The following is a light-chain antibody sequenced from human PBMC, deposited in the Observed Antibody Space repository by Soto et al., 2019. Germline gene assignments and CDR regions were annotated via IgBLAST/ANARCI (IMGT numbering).Light chain of an antibody. Sequence: EIALTQSPGTLALSPGERASLSCSAIQSVSSSYLAWYQQKPGQAPRLLIYGASSRATGIPDRLSGSGSGTDFTLTISRLEPEDFAVYYCQQYGSSPPRTFGQGTKVDIK. J-gene: IGKJ1*01. CDR3: QQYGSSPPRT. V-gene: IGKV3-20*01. CDR2: GAS. CDR1: QSVSSSY.